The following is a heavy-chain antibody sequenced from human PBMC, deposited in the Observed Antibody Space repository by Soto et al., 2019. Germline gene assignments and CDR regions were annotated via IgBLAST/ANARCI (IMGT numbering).Heavy chain of an antibody. V-gene: IGHV1-18*01. J-gene: IGHJ5*02. D-gene: IGHD3-10*01. CDR3: ARDSPMVRGVIIPFGLFDP. Sequence: ASVKVSCRASGYTFTSYGISWVQQAPGQGLEWMGWISAYNGNTNYAQKLQGRVTMTTDTSTSTAYMELRSLRSDDTAVYYCARDSPMVRGVIIPFGLFDPWGQGTLVTVSS. CDR1: GYTFTSYG. CDR2: ISAYNGNT.